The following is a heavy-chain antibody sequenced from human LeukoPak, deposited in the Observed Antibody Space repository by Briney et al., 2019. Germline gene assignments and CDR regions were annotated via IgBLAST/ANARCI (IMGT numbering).Heavy chain of an antibody. Sequence: PGGSLRLSCGASGFTFSTYWMSWVRQAPGKGLVWVSHINGDGSNTNYADSVKGRFTISRDNAKNTLYLRMNSLRAEDTAVYYCARVGPCINGVCYTDFDYWGRGTLVTVSS. J-gene: IGHJ4*02. CDR2: INGDGSNT. CDR3: ARVGPCINGVCYTDFDY. V-gene: IGHV3-74*01. CDR1: GFTFSTYW. D-gene: IGHD2-8*01.